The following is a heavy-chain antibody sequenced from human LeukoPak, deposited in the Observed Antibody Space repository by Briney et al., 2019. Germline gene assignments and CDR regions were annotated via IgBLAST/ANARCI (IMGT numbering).Heavy chain of an antibody. CDR3: AREDGYSYGSGWVDAFGI. CDR1: GFTFSSYW. J-gene: IGHJ3*02. CDR2: INTDGSST. V-gene: IGHV3-74*01. D-gene: IGHD5-18*01. Sequence: GGSLRLSCAASGFTFSSYWMHWVRQAPGKGLVWVSRINTDGSSTSYADSVKGRFTISRDNAKNTLYLQMNSLRAEDTAVYYCAREDGYSYGSGWVDAFGIWGQGTMVTVSS.